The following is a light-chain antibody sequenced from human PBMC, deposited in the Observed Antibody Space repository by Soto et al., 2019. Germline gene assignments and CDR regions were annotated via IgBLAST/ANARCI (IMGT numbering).Light chain of an antibody. CDR3: QQYGSSRT. J-gene: IGKJ1*01. Sequence: EIVMTQSPATLSVSPGERATLSCRASQSVSSNLAWYQQKPGQAPRLLIYATTTRATGIPDRFSGSGSGTDFTLTISRLEPEDFAVYYCQQYGSSRTFGQGTKVDIK. CDR1: QSVSSN. V-gene: IGKV3-20*01. CDR2: ATT.